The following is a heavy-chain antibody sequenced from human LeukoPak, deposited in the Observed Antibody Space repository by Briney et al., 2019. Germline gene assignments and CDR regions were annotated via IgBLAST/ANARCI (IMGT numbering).Heavy chain of an antibody. V-gene: IGHV1-2*02. CDR2: INPNSGGT. CDR1: GHTFTGYY. J-gene: IGHJ2*01. D-gene: IGHD4-23*01. Sequence: ALVKVSCKASGHTFTGYYMHWVRQAPGQGLEWMGWINPNSGGTNYAQKFQGRVTMTRDTSITTAYMELSRLSSDDTAVYYCARHPGKVTNDWYFDLWGRGTLVTVSS. CDR3: ARHPGKVTNDWYFDL.